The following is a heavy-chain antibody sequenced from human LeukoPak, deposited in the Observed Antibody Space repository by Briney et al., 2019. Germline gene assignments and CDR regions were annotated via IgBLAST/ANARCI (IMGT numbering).Heavy chain of an antibody. CDR1: GFTFSSYW. J-gene: IGHJ6*02. CDR3: ARDMDSSGWNYYYGMDV. Sequence: GGSLRLSCAASGFTFSSYWMHWVRQAPGKGLVWVSRINSDGSSTSYADSVKGRSTISRDNAKNTLYLQMNSLRAEDTAVYYCARDMDSSGWNYYYGMDVWGQGTTVTVSS. CDR2: INSDGSST. D-gene: IGHD6-19*01. V-gene: IGHV3-74*01.